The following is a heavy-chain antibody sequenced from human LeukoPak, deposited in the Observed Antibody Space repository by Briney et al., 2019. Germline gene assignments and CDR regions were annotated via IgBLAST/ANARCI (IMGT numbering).Heavy chain of an antibody. CDR3: ARMKVIKGASLDY. J-gene: IGHJ4*02. CDR2: ISFDETKK. CDR1: GFSFSKYA. Sequence: GGSLRLSCAASGFSFSKYAMHWVRQAPGKGLEWVAVISFDETKKYYADSVKGRFTISRDNSNNTLFLQMNSVKTEDTAVYFCARMKVIKGASLDYWGQGSLVIVSS. V-gene: IGHV3-30-3*01. D-gene: IGHD2-21*01.